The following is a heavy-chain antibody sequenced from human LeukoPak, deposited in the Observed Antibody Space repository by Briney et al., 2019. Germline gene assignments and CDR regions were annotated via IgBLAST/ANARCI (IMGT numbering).Heavy chain of an antibody. CDR2: ISGRGGTT. CDR3: AKPAAVLYNYATDV. D-gene: IGHD2-2*01. J-gene: IGHJ6*02. CDR1: GFSFRSYA. V-gene: IGHV3-23*01. Sequence: GGSLRLSCAASGFSFRSYAMTWVRQAPGKGLEWVSSISGRGGTTEYADSVKGRFTISRDNSNNTLYLQMNSLRAEDAALYFCAKPAAVLYNYATDVWGQGTPVTVSS.